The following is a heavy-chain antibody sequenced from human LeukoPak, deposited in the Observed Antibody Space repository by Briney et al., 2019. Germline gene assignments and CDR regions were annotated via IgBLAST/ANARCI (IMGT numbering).Heavy chain of an antibody. V-gene: IGHV3-30*14. CDR2: ISYDGSNK. CDR1: GFTFSSYA. Sequence: GGSLRLSCAASGFTFSSYAMHWVRQAPGKGLEWVAVISYDGSNKYYADSMKGRFTISRDNSKNTLYLQMNSLRAEDTAVYYCARETIYYFDYWGQGTLVTVSS. CDR3: ARETIYYFDY. J-gene: IGHJ4*02. D-gene: IGHD3-3*01.